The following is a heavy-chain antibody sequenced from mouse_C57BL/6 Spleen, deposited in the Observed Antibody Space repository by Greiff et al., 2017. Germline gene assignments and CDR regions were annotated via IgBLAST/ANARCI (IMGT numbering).Heavy chain of an antibody. CDR1: GYTFTSYW. CDR2: IDPSDSYT. J-gene: IGHJ3*01. Sequence: VQLQQPGAELVMPGASVKLSCKASGYTFTSYWMHWVKQRPGQGLEWIGEIDPSDSYTNYNQKFKGKSTLTVDKSSSTAYMQLSSLTSEDSAVYYCARICYDYDEGFAYWGQGTLVTVSA. V-gene: IGHV1-69*01. D-gene: IGHD2-4*01. CDR3: ARICYDYDEGFAY.